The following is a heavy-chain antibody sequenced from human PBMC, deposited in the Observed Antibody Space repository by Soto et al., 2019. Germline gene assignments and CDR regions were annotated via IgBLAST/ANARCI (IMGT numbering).Heavy chain of an antibody. Sequence: QVQLQESGPGLVKPSQTLSLTCSVSGGSISSGGYYWSWIRQHPGKGLEWIGYIYYSENAYYNPSLKSRVSISVDTSKNQFSLKVRSVTAADTAIYYCARADYGMDVWGQVITVTVSS. V-gene: IGHV4-31*03. J-gene: IGHJ6*02. CDR1: GGSISSGGYY. CDR3: ARADYGMDV. CDR2: IYYSENA.